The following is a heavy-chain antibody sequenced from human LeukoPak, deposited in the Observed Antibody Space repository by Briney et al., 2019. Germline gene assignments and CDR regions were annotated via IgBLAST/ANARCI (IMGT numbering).Heavy chain of an antibody. Sequence: PSGTLSLTCGVSGGSITQTNYWTWVCQPPGKGLEWIGEVNLQVSTNYNPSLMGRVAISVDKSENHVSLQLTSVTAADTAVYYCAREGGPYRPLDYSGQGTLVTVSS. CDR3: AREGGPYRPLDY. J-gene: IGHJ4*02. CDR1: GGSITQTNY. CDR2: VNLQVST. V-gene: IGHV4-4*02.